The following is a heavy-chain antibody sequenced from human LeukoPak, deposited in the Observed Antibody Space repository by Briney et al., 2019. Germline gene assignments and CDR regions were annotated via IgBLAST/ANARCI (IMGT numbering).Heavy chain of an antibody. CDR3: ASVVPAAIYNWFDP. V-gene: IGHV4-31*03. CDR2: IYYSGST. J-gene: IGHJ5*02. CDR1: GGSISSGGYY. D-gene: IGHD2-2*01. Sequence: PSQTLSLTCTVSGGSISSGGYYWSWIRQHPGKGLEWIGYIYYSGSTYYNPSLKSRVTISVDTSKNQFSLKLSSVTAADTAVYYCASVVPAAIYNWFDPWGQGTLVTVSS.